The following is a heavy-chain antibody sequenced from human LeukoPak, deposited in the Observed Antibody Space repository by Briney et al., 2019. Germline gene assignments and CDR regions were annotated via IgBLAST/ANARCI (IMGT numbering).Heavy chain of an antibody. J-gene: IGHJ5*02. CDR1: GFTFSSYS. CDR3: ARDNWNDAPGGFDP. Sequence: PGGSLRLSCAASGFTFSSYSMNWVRQAPGKGLEWVSSITRSSTSTYYTDSVRGRFTISRDNAKSSLYLQMNSLRAEDTAVYYCARDNWNDAPGGFDPWGQGTLVTVSS. D-gene: IGHD1-20*01. V-gene: IGHV3-21*01. CDR2: ITRSSTST.